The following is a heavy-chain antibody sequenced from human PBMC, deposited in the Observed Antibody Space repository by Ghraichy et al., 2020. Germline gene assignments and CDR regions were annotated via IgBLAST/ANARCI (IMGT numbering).Heavy chain of an antibody. Sequence: ASVKVSCKTSGYTFTNYGISWVRQAPGQGLEWMGWISAYNGNTEYAQKFQGRVTMTTDTSTSTAYMELRSLRFDDTAFYYCAREVEISDWGQGTLVTVSS. D-gene: IGHD5-12*01. CDR1: GYTFTNYG. CDR2: ISAYNGNT. V-gene: IGHV1-18*01. CDR3: AREVEISD. J-gene: IGHJ4*02.